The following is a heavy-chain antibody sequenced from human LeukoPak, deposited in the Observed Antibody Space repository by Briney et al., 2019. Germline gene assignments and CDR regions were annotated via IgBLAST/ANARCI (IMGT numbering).Heavy chain of an antibody. V-gene: IGHV3-30*02. CDR1: GFTFSSYG. Sequence: GGSLRLSCAASGFTFSSYGMHWVRQAPGKGLEWVAFIWYDGSNKYYADSVKGRFTISRDNSKNTLYLQMNSLRAEDTAVYYCAKAIAAAGTGDYWGQGTLVTVSS. D-gene: IGHD6-13*01. CDR3: AKAIAAAGTGDY. CDR2: IWYDGSNK. J-gene: IGHJ4*02.